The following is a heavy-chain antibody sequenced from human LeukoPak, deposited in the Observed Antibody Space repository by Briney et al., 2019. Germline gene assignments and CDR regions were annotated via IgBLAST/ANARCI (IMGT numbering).Heavy chain of an antibody. Sequence: GGSLRLSCADSVFTFSSYAMSWVRQAPGKGLEWVSAISGSGGSTYYADSVKGRFTISRDNSKNTLYLQMNSLRAEDTAVYYCAKDSRLWQYYFDYWGQGTLVTVSS. D-gene: IGHD6-19*01. CDR3: AKDSRLWQYYFDY. CDR2: ISGSGGST. V-gene: IGHV3-23*01. CDR1: VFTFSSYA. J-gene: IGHJ4*02.